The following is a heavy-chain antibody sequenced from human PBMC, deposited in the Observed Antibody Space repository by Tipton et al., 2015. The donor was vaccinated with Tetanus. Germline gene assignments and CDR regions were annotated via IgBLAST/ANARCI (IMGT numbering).Heavy chain of an antibody. V-gene: IGHV4-4*02. CDR1: GGSISSNYW. Sequence: TLSLTCAVSGGSISSNYWWSWVRQSPGTGLGWIGEISHNGSTNYNPSLKSRVTISVDKSKNQFSLRLNSATAVDTAVYYCAKSDRVTRTSWYFHDWGQGTLVTVSS. D-gene: IGHD2-2*01. CDR2: ISHNGST. J-gene: IGHJ4*02. CDR3: AKSDRVTRTSWYFHD.